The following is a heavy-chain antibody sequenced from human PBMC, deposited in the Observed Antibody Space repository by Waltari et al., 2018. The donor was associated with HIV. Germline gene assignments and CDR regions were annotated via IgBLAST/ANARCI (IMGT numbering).Heavy chain of an antibody. V-gene: IGHV4-31*03. CDR2: IYYSGST. D-gene: IGHD3-22*01. Sequence: QVQLQESGPGLVKPSQTLSLTCTVSGASISSGGYYWSWIRQHPGKGLEWIGYIYYSGSTYDNQSHKSRVTISVDTSKNQFSLKMTSVTAADTAVYYCARRRDYDNSGHYYYFDYWGQGALVTVSS. J-gene: IGHJ4*02. CDR3: ARRRDYDNSGHYYYFDY. CDR1: GASISSGGYY.